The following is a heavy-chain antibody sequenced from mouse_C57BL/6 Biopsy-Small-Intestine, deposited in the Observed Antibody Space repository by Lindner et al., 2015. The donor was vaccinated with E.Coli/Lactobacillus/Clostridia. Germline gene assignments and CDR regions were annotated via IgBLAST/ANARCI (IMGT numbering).Heavy chain of an antibody. CDR1: GGTFNSYA. CDR3: ARDPGANYRFCSGGSCYGYHY. V-gene: IGHV1-81*01. D-gene: IGHD1-1*02. Sequence: SVKVSCKASGGTFNSYAISWVRQAPGQGLEWMGGIIPIFGTANYAQRFQGRVTITADKSTSTAYMELSSLRSEDTAVYYCARDPGANYRFCSGGSCYGYHYWGQGTLVTVSS. CDR2: IIPIFGTA. J-gene: IGHJ4*01.